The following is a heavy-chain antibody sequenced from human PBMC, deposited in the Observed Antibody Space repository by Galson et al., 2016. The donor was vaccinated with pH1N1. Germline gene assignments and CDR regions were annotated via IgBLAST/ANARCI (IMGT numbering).Heavy chain of an antibody. J-gene: IGHJ5*02. CDR2: ISGSGNYI. Sequence: SLRLSCAASGFPFGTYRMVWVRQAPGKGLECVSSISGSGNYIHYADSVKGRFTISRDNAKNSVSLQMNSLRAEDTAVYYCARDRGVDYDTSGHDTWSGVDPWGQGALVTVSS. CDR1: GFPFGTYR. V-gene: IGHV3-21*06. CDR3: ARDRGVDYDTSGHDTWSGVDP. D-gene: IGHD3-22*01.